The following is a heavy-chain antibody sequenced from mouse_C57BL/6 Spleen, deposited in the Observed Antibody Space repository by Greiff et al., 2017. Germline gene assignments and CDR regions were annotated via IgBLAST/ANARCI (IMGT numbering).Heavy chain of an antibody. V-gene: IGHV5-17*01. CDR3: ARSICGLFDY. CDR1: GFTFSDYG. J-gene: IGHJ2*01. D-gene: IGHD6-1*01. CDR2: ISSGSSTI. Sequence: EVHLVASGGGLVKPGGSLKLSCAASGFTFSDYGMHWVRQAPEKGLEWVAYISSGSSTIYYAYTVKGRFTISRDNAKNTLFLQMTSLGSKDTSMYYCARSICGLFDYWGQGTTLTVSS.